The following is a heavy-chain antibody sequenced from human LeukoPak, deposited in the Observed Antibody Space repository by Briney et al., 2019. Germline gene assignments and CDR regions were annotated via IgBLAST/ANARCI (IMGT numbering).Heavy chain of an antibody. CDR1: GGSISSSNW. D-gene: IGHD3-22*01. V-gene: IGHV4-4*02. CDR2: IYHSGST. J-gene: IGHJ4*02. Sequence: SETLSLTCAVSGGSISSSNWWSWVRQPPGKGLEWIGEIYHSGSTNYNPSLKSRVTISVDKSKNQFSLKPSSVTAADTAVYYCARVYSSGYYPYFDYWGQGTLVTVSS. CDR3: ARVYSSGYYPYFDY.